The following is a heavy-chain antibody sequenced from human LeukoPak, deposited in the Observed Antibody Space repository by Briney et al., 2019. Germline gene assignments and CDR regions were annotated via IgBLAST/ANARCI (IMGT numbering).Heavy chain of an antibody. D-gene: IGHD3-22*01. CDR2: ISGSGGST. CDR3: AKSVNTMIVVDAFDI. CDR1: GFTVTDNY. Sequence: GGSLRLSCAASGFTVTDNYMNWVRQSSGKGLEWVSAISGSGGSTYYADSVKGRFTISRDNSKNTLYLQMNSLRAEDTAVYYCAKSVNTMIVVDAFDIWGQGTMVTVSS. J-gene: IGHJ3*02. V-gene: IGHV3-23*01.